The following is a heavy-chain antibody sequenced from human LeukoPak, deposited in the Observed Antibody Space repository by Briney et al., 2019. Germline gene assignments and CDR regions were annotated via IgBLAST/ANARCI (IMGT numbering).Heavy chain of an antibody. CDR2: ITNSGTTI. D-gene: IGHD5-18*01. J-gene: IGHJ4*02. V-gene: IGHV3-11*01. CDR3: ARAGYSYGTVYYFDY. CDR1: GFTFTDYY. Sequence: PGGSLRLSCAASGFTFTDYYMSWIRQAPGKGLEWVSYITNSGTTIYYADSVKGRFTISRDNAKNSLYLQMNSLRAEDTAVYYCARAGYSYGTVYYFDYWGQGTLVTVSS.